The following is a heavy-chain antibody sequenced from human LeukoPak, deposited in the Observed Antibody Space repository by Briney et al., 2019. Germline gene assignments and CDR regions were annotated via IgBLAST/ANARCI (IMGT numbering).Heavy chain of an antibody. Sequence: GGSLRLSCAASGFTFSDSAMHWVRQTSGKGLEWVGRIRSKADSYATTYAASVRGRFAISRDDSKNTAYLQMISLKTEDTGVYYCTREYSSVWPFDYWGQGTLVTVSS. CDR3: TREYSSVWPFDY. V-gene: IGHV3-73*01. CDR1: GFTFSDSA. CDR2: IRSKADSYAT. D-gene: IGHD6-19*01. J-gene: IGHJ4*02.